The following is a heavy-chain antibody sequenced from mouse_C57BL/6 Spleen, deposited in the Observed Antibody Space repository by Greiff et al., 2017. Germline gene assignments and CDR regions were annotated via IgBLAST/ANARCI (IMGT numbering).Heavy chain of an antibody. CDR2: ISYDGSN. CDR3: AREGAYYGNYGYFDV. V-gene: IGHV3-6*01. D-gene: IGHD2-10*01. J-gene: IGHJ1*03. CDR1: GYSITSGYY. Sequence: EVQLQESGPGLVKPSQSLSLTCSVTGYSITSGYYWNWIRQFPGNKLEWMGYISYDGSNNYNPSLKNRISITRDTSKNQFFLKLNSVTTEDTATYYCAREGAYYGNYGYFDVWGTGTTVTVSS.